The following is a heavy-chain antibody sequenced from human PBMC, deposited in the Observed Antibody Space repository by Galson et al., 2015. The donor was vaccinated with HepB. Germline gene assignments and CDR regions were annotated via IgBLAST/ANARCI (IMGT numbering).Heavy chain of an antibody. Sequence: SLRLSCAASGFTFGDYAMHWVRQAPGKGLEWVSGISWNSSNIGYADSVKGRFTISRDNAKNSLYLQMNRLRAEDTAVYYCARDGIRGSSWYNYWGQGTLVTVSS. D-gene: IGHD6-13*01. V-gene: IGHV3-9*01. CDR1: GFTFGDYA. J-gene: IGHJ4*02. CDR3: ARDGIRGSSWYNY. CDR2: ISWNSSNI.